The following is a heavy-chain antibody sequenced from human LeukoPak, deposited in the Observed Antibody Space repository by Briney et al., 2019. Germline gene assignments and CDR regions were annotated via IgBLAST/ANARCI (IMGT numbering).Heavy chain of an antibody. V-gene: IGHV1-69*04. Sequence: GASVKVSCKASGGTFSSYAISWVRQAPGQGLEWMGRIIPILGIANYAQKFQGRVTITADKSTSTAYMELSSLRSEDTAVYYCAREYYYDSSGQLGYFDYWGQGTLVTVSS. J-gene: IGHJ4*02. CDR3: AREYYYDSSGQLGYFDY. CDR1: GGTFSSYA. CDR2: IIPILGIA. D-gene: IGHD3-22*01.